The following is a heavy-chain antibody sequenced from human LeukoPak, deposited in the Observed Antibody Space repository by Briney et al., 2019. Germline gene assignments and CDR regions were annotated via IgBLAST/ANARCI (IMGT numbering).Heavy chain of an antibody. CDR2: IYSGGST. D-gene: IGHD3-22*01. V-gene: IGHV3-53*01. J-gene: IGHJ4*02. Sequence: PGGSLRLSCAASGFTVSSNYMSWVRQAPGKGLEWVSVIYSGGSTYYADSVKGRFTISRDNSKNTLYLQMNSLRAEDTAVYYCARAFYDSSGYYYFHWGQGTLVTVSS. CDR3: ARAFYDSSGYYYFH. CDR1: GFTVSSNY.